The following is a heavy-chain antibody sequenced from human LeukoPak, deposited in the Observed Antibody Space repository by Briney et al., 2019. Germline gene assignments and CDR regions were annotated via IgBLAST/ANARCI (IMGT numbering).Heavy chain of an antibody. J-gene: IGHJ2*01. Sequence: SETLSLTCTVSGGSISSDYWSWIRQPPGKGLEWIGYIYYSGSTYYNPSLKSRVTISVDTSKNQFSLKLSSVTAADTAVYYCARDPVEQPYWFFDLWGRGTLVTVSS. V-gene: IGHV4-59*12. D-gene: IGHD1/OR15-1a*01. CDR3: ARDPVEQPYWFFDL. CDR2: IYYSGST. CDR1: GGSISSDY.